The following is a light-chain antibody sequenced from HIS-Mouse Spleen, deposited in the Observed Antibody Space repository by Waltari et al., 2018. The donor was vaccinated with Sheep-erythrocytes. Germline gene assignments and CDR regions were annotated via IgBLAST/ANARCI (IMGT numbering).Light chain of an antibody. CDR1: SSDVGGYNY. V-gene: IGLV2-11*01. J-gene: IGLJ2*01. Sequence: QSALTQPRSVSGSPGQSVTISCPGTSSDVGGYNYVSWYQQHPGKAPKLMIYDVSKRPSGVPDRCSGYKSGNTASLSISGLQAEDEADYYCCSYAGSYTLVFGGGTKLTVL. CDR3: CSYAGSYTLV. CDR2: DVS.